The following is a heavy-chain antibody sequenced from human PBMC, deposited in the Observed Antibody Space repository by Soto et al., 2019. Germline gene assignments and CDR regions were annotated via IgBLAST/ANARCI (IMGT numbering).Heavy chain of an antibody. CDR3: VRDYYDTSGYPNTFDM. V-gene: IGHV3-21*01. CDR2: IGSRTSDI. J-gene: IGHJ3*02. D-gene: IGHD3-22*01. CDR1: GFTLSRHT. Sequence: ETLSLSCAACGFTLSRHTMNWVRQAPGKGLEWVSFIGSRTSDIYYADSVKGRFTISRDNAKNSLYLDLTRLRAEDTAVYFCVRDYYDTSGYPNTFDMWGQGTMVTVSS.